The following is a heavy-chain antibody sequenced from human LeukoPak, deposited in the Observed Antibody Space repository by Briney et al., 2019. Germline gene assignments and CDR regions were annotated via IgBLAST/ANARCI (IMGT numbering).Heavy chain of an antibody. J-gene: IGHJ4*02. CDR1: GGTFSSYA. V-gene: IGHV1-69*01. CDR2: IIPIFGTA. Sequence: ASVKVSCKASGGTFSSYAISWVRQAPGQGLEWMGGIIPIFGTANYAQKFQGRVTITADESTSTAYMELSSLRSGDTAVYYCARTRGYSGCLDYWGQGTLVTVSS. CDR3: ARTRGYSGCLDY. D-gene: IGHD5-12*01.